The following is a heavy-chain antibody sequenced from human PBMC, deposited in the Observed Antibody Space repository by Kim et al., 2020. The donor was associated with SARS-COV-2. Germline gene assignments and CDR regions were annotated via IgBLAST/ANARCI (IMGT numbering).Heavy chain of an antibody. CDR3: AKGLLWFGELLSDFDY. Sequence: SVKGRFTISRDNSKNTLYLQMNSLRAEDTAVYYCAKGLLWFGELLSDFDYWGQGTLVTVSS. J-gene: IGHJ4*02. V-gene: IGHV3-23*01. D-gene: IGHD3-10*01.